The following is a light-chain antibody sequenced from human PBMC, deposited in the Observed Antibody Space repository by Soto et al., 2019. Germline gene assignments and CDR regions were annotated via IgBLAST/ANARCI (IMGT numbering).Light chain of an antibody. J-gene: IGKJ4*01. CDR1: QSLNSD. V-gene: IGKV1-5*03. Sequence: DIQMTQSPSTLSASVGDRVTITCRASQSLNSDLAWYQQKPGKAPNLLIYQASNLKGGVPSRFTGTGSGTEFTLTISSLQPDDSATYYCQQYNAYSLTFGGGTKVEIK. CDR3: QQYNAYSLT. CDR2: QAS.